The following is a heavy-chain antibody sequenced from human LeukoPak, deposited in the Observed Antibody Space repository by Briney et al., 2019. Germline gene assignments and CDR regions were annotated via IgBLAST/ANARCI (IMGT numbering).Heavy chain of an antibody. CDR3: AKAGATVTTKTEFDY. V-gene: IGHV3-9*01. D-gene: IGHD4-11*01. CDR1: GFTFDDYA. CDR2: ISWDSGTI. J-gene: IGHJ4*02. Sequence: GGSLRLSCAASGFTFDDYAMFWDRQTPGKGLEWVSGISWDSGTIDYADAVKGRFTISRDNAKNSLYLQMNSLRAEDTALYYCAKAGATVTTKTEFDYWGQGTLVTVSS.